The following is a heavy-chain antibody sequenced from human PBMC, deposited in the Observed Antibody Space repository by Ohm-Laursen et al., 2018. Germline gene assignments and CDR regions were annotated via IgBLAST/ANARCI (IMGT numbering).Heavy chain of an antibody. Sequence: SSVKVSCKASGYTFTSYDINWVRQATGQGLEWMGWMNPNSGNTGYAQKFQGRVTMTRNTSISTAYMELSSLRSEDTAVYYCARGYQGSSHFDYWGQGTLVTVSS. V-gene: IGHV1-8*01. D-gene: IGHD3-10*01. CDR3: ARGYQGSSHFDY. J-gene: IGHJ4*02. CDR2: MNPNSGNT. CDR1: GYTFTSYD.